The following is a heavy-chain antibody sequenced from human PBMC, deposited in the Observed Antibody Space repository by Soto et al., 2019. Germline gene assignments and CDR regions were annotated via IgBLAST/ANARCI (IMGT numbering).Heavy chain of an antibody. D-gene: IGHD2-2*01. J-gene: IGHJ4*02. CDR3: ARDPSRALDY. V-gene: IGHV3-48*02. CDR1: GFTFSSYT. Sequence: DVQLVDSGGGLVQPGGSLRLSCAASGFTFSSYTMHWVRQAPGKGLEWISYISSSSRNIYYADSVKGRFTISRDNAQNSLYRQMTSLRDEDTAVYDWARDPSRALDYWGQGTLVTVSS. CDR2: ISSSSRNI.